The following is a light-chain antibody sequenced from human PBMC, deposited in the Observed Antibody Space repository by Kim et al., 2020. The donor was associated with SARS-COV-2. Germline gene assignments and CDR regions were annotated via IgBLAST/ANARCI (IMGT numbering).Light chain of an antibody. J-gene: IGLJ3*02. CDR2: GNT. CDR3: QSYDITLSDSRV. V-gene: IGLV1-40*01. Sequence: VTLSCTGSSSNVGADYDVHWYQRVPGTAPKPLIYGNTNRPAGAPDRFSGSKPGTSASLAISGLLPEDEADYYCQSYDITLSDSRVFGGGTQLTVL. CDR1: SSNVGADYD.